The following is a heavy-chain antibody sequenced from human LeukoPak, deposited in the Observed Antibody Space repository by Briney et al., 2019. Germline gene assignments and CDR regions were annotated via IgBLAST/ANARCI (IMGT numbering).Heavy chain of an antibody. D-gene: IGHD6-13*01. Sequence: PSATLSLTCTVSGASINFISYYWGWIRQPPGKGLEWSGNVFSSGSTYYNPSLKSRVTISLDTSKKQFSLKLSSVTAADTAVYYCAGVGSSWPHYYFDYWGLGTLVTVSS. CDR2: VFSSGST. J-gene: IGHJ4*02. CDR3: AGVGSSWPHYYFDY. V-gene: IGHV4-39*07. CDR1: GASINFISYY.